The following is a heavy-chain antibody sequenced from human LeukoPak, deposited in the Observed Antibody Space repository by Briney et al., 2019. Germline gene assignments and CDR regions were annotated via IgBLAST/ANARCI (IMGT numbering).Heavy chain of an antibody. CDR2: IIPIFGTA. V-gene: IGHV1-69*05. Sequence: AAVKVSCKASGGTFSSYAISWVRQAPGQGLEWMGGIIPIFGTANYAQKFQDRVTITTDESTSTAYMELSSLRSEDTAVYYCARAGADPSYEWMYYFDYWGQGTLVTVSS. J-gene: IGHJ4*02. CDR3: ARAGADPSYEWMYYFDY. D-gene: IGHD5-18*01. CDR1: GGTFSSYA.